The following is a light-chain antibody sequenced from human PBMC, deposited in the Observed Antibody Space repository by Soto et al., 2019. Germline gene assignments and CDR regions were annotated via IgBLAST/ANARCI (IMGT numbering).Light chain of an antibody. J-gene: IGKJ1*01. CDR2: SAS. CDR3: QQSYSRPRA. CDR1: QSISTY. V-gene: IGKV1-39*01. Sequence: DIQMTQSPSSLSASVGDRITITCRASQSISTYVNWYQQKPGKAPNLLIYSASSLESGVASRFSGSGSGTDFTLTIRSLQPEDFATYFCQQSYSRPRAFGEGT.